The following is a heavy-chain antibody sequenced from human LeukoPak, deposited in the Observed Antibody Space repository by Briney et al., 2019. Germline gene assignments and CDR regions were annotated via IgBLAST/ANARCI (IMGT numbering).Heavy chain of an antibody. D-gene: IGHD2-15*01. CDR3: AKTAGYCSGGSCYSAGDFDY. J-gene: IGHJ4*02. CDR1: GFTFSSYA. V-gene: IGHV3-23*01. CDR2: ISGSGGST. Sequence: GGPLRLSCAASGFTFSSYAMSWVRQAPGKGLEWVSAISGSGGSTYYADSVKGRFTISRDNSKNTLYLQMNSLRAEDTAVYYCAKTAGYCSGGSCYSAGDFDYWGQGTLVTVSS.